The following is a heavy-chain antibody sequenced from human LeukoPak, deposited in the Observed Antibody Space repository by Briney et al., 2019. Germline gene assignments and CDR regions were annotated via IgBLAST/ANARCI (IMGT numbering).Heavy chain of an antibody. Sequence: SETLSLTCTVSGGSISSSSYYWGWIRQPPGKGLEWIGSTYYSGSTYYNPSLKSRDTISVDTSKNQFSLKLSSVTAADTAVYYCASDIVVGRLGIWGQGTMVTVSS. CDR2: TYYSGST. J-gene: IGHJ3*02. D-gene: IGHD2-15*01. V-gene: IGHV4-39*01. CDR3: ASDIVVGRLGI. CDR1: GGSISSSSYY.